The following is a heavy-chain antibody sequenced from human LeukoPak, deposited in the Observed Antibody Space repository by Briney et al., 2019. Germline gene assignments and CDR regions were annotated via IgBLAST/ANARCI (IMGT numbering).Heavy chain of an antibody. V-gene: IGHV4-34*01. CDR2: INHSGST. D-gene: IGHD5-18*01. J-gene: IGHJ4*02. CDR3: ARAPPDTAMVVDY. CDR1: GGSFSGYY. Sequence: SETLSLTCAVYGGSFSGYYWSWIRQPPGKGLEWIGEINHSGSTNYNPSLKSRVTISVDTSKNQFSLKLSSVTAADTAVYYCARAPPDTAMVVDYWGQGTLVTVSS.